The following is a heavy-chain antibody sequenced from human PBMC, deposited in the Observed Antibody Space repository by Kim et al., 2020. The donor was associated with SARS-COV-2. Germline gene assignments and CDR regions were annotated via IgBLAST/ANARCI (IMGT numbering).Heavy chain of an antibody. J-gene: IGHJ4*02. CDR2: IYHSGST. CDR1: GGSISNSNW. Sequence: SETLSLTCAVSGGSISNSNWWSWVRQPPGKGLEWIGEIYHSGSTNYNPSLKSRVTISVDKSKNQFSLKLSSVTAADTAVYYCARDYYDYVWGSYRQYYFDYWGQGTLVTVSS. D-gene: IGHD3-16*02. CDR3: ARDYYDYVWGSYRQYYFDY. V-gene: IGHV4-4*02.